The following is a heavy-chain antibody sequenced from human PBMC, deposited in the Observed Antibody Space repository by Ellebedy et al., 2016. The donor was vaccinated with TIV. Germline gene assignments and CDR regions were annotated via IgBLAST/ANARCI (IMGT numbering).Heavy chain of an antibody. Sequence: MPSETLSLTCTVSGGSISSFYWSWIRQPPGKGLEWIGEIKRSGSTNYNPSLRSRVTILVDTSKNLFSLRLSSVTAADTAVYYCARGSYGDYPPDCWGQGTLVTVSS. CDR2: IKRSGST. CDR1: GGSISSFY. CDR3: ARGSYGDYPPDC. V-gene: IGHV4-59*01. J-gene: IGHJ4*02. D-gene: IGHD4-17*01.